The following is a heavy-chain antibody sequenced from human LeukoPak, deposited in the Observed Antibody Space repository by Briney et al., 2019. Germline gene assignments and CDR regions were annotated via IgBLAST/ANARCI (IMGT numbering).Heavy chain of an antibody. CDR1: GGSISSSSYY. V-gene: IGHV4-61*02. CDR3: ASQGGITMIPGYYYYYMDV. D-gene: IGHD3-22*01. J-gene: IGHJ6*03. Sequence: SKTLSLTCTVSGGSISSSSYYWSWIRQPAGKGLEWIGRIYTSGSTNYNPSLKSRVTISVDTSKNQFSLKLSSVTAADTAVYYCASQGGITMIPGYYYYYMDVWGKGTTVTVSS. CDR2: IYTSGST.